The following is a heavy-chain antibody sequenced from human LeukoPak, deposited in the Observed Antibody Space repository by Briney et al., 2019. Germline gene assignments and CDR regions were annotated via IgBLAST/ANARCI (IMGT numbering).Heavy chain of an antibody. Sequence: SGPTPVNPTQTLTLTCTFSGFSLTTSGIRVSWIRQPPGKALEWLAHIDWDDDKFYSTSLKTRLTLSKDTSKNQVVLTMTNMDPVDTATYYCARLYGDFYFDYWGQGTLVTVSS. J-gene: IGHJ4*02. CDR1: GFSLTTSGIR. V-gene: IGHV2-70*04. D-gene: IGHD4-17*01. CDR2: IDWDDDK. CDR3: ARLYGDFYFDY.